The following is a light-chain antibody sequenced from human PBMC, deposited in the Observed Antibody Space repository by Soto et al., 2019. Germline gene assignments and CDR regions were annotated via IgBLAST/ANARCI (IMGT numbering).Light chain of an antibody. V-gene: IGLV2-14*01. J-gene: IGLJ1*01. Sequence: SVLTQPASVSGSPGQSITISCTGTSSDVGGYNFVSWYQQHPDKAPKLMIYDVTNRPSGVSNRFSGSKSGNTASLTISGLQAEDEADYYCSSYTSISTYVFGTGTKVTV. CDR2: DVT. CDR3: SSYTSISTYV. CDR1: SSDVGGYNF.